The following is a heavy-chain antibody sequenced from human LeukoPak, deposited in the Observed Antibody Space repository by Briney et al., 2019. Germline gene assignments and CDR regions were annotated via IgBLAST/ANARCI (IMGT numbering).Heavy chain of an antibody. V-gene: IGHV1-18*01. CDR2: ISAYNGNT. D-gene: IGHD3-22*01. CDR3: ARDTEYYYDSSGYPPFDY. CDR1: GYTFTSYG. J-gene: IGHJ4*02. Sequence: GASVKVSCKASGYTFTSYGISWVRQAPGQGLEWMGWISAYNGNTNYAQKPQGRVTMTTDTSTSTAYMELRSLRSDDTAVYYCARDTEYYYDSSGYPPFDYWGQGTLVTVSS.